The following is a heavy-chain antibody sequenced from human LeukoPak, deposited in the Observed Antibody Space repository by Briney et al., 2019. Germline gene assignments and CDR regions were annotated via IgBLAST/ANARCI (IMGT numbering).Heavy chain of an antibody. Sequence: ASVKVSCKASGYTFTSYYMHWVRQATGQGLEWMGWMNPNSGNTGYAQKFQGRVTITRDTSISTAYMELSSLTSEDTAVYYCASYSGYAQWGQGTLVTVSS. V-gene: IGHV1-8*03. CDR1: GYTFTSYY. CDR2: MNPNSGNT. D-gene: IGHD5-12*01. J-gene: IGHJ4*02. CDR3: ASYSGYAQ.